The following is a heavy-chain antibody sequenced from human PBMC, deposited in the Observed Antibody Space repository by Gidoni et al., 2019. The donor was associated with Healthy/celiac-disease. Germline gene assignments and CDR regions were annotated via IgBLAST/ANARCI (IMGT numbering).Heavy chain of an antibody. Sequence: QVQLQESGPGLVKPSETLSLTCTVSGGSLSSYYWSWIRQPPGKGPEWIGYIYYSGSTNCNPSLKRRVSISVDTSKNQFSLKLSSVTAADTAVYYCARDRSGASLGWFDPWGQGILVTVSS. CDR2: IYYSGST. D-gene: IGHD2-15*01. CDR1: GGSLSSYY. CDR3: ARDRSGASLGWFDP. V-gene: IGHV4-59*01. J-gene: IGHJ5*02.